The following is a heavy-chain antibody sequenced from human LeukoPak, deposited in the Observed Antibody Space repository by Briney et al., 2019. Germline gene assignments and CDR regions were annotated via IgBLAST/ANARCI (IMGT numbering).Heavy chain of an antibody. J-gene: IGHJ4*02. V-gene: IGHV4-34*01. CDR2: INHSGST. D-gene: IGHD3-9*01. CDR3: ARGRLYYDILTRSRYFDY. Sequence: KPSETLSLTCAVYGGSFSGYYWSWIRQPPGKGLEWIGEINHSGSTNHNPSLKSRVTISVDTSKNQFSLKLSSVTAADAAVYYCARGRLYYDILTRSRYFDYWGQGTLVTVSS. CDR1: GGSFSGYY.